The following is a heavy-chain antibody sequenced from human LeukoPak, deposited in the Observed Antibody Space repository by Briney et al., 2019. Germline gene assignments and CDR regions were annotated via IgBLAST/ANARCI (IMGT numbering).Heavy chain of an antibody. CDR2: IYYNGDT. J-gene: IGHJ3*02. CDR1: GGSIRSGDYY. CDR3: ARAGVVPAAINRAFDI. V-gene: IGHV4-30-4*08. Sequence: PSQTLSLTCIVSGGSIRSGDYYWSWIRQPPRKGLEWIGYIYYNGDTYYNASHKSRVSISVDTSKNQFSLKLSSVTAADTAVYYCARAGVVPAAINRAFDIWGQGSVVTVSS. D-gene: IGHD2-2*02.